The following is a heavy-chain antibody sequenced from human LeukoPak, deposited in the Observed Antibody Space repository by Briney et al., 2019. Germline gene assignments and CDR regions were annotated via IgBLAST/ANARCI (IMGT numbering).Heavy chain of an antibody. J-gene: IGHJ4*02. D-gene: IGHD3/OR15-3a*01. Sequence: PGGPLRLSCAASGFTFSSYAMHWVRQAPGKGLEWVSSISSSSSYIYYADSVKGRFTISRDNAKNSLYLQMNSLRAEDTALYYCSRDLGTGRPHDFWGQGTLVTVSS. CDR2: ISSSSSYI. V-gene: IGHV3-21*01. CDR3: SRDLGTGRPHDF. CDR1: GFTFSSYA.